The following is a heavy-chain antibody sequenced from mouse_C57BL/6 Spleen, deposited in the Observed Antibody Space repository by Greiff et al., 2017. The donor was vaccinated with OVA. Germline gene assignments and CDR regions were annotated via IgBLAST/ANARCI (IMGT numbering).Heavy chain of an antibody. CDR2: ISSGGSYT. V-gene: IGHV5-6*01. CDR1: GFTFSSYG. CDR3: ARQSWAPNYFDY. J-gene: IGHJ2*01. Sequence: EVHLVESGGDLVKPGGSLKLSCAASGFTFSSYGMSWVRQTPDKRLEWVATISSGGSYTYYPDSVKGRFTISRDNAKNTLYLQMSSLKSEDTAIYYCARQSWAPNYFDYWGKGTTLTVSS. D-gene: IGHD4-1*01.